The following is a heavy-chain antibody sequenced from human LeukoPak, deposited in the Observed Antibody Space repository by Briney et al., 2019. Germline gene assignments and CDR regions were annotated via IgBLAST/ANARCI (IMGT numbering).Heavy chain of an antibody. J-gene: IGHJ5*02. CDR2: FDPEDGET. Sequence: ASVKVSCKVSGYTLTELSMHWVRQAPGKGLEWMGGFDPEDGETIYAQKFQGRVTMTRDMSTSTVYMELSSLRSEDTAVYYCARDVGGIAAAGPTNWFDPWGQGTLVTVSS. D-gene: IGHD6-13*01. CDR1: GYTLTELS. V-gene: IGHV1-24*01. CDR3: ARDVGGIAAAGPTNWFDP.